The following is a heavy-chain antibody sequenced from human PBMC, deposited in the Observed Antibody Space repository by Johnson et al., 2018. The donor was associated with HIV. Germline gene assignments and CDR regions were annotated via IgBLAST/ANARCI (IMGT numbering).Heavy chain of an antibody. Sequence: VQLVESGGGVVRPGGSLRLSCAASGFTFDDYGMSWVRQAPGKGLEWVSGINWNGGSTGYADSVKGRFTLSRDNAKTSLYLQMNRRRAEDTALYYCARRAGGLGYCSGGSCQGGAFDIWGQGTMVTVSS. J-gene: IGHJ3*02. CDR2: INWNGGST. CDR1: GFTFDDYG. D-gene: IGHD2-15*01. CDR3: ARRAGGLGYCSGGSCQGGAFDI. V-gene: IGHV3-20*04.